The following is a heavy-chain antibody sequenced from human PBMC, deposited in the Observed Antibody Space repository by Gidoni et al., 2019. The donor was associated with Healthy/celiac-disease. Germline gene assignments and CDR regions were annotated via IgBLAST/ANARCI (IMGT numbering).Heavy chain of an antibody. CDR3: ARGDTGVDY. V-gene: IGHV3-33*01. CDR2: IWYDGSNK. CDR1: GFTFSSYG. J-gene: IGHJ4*02. D-gene: IGHD3-10*01. Sequence: QVQLVESGGGVVQPGRSLRLSCAASGFTFSSYGMHWGRKAPGKGLGWVAVIWYDGSNKYYADSVKGRFTISRDNSKNTLYLQMNSLRAEDTAVYYCARGDTGVDYWGQGTLVTVSS.